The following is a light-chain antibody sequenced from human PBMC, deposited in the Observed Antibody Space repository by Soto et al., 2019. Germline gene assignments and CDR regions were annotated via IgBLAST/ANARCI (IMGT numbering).Light chain of an antibody. CDR3: CSYAGSSPVV. CDR2: EVS. V-gene: IGLV2-23*02. Sequence: QSALTQPDSVSGSPGQSITISCTGTSSDVGSYNLVSWYQHHPGKAPKLMIYEVSKRPSGVSNRFSGSKSGNTASLTISGLQAEDEADYYCCSYAGSSPVVFGGGTQLTVL. CDR1: SSDVGSYNL. J-gene: IGLJ2*01.